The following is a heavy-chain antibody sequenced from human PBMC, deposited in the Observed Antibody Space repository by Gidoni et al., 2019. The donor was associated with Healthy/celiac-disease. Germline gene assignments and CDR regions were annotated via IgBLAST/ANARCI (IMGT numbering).Heavy chain of an antibody. J-gene: IGHJ5*02. CDR3: ARDRRTREIWFGELLPNNDNWFDP. V-gene: IGHV4-59*01. CDR2: IYYSGST. D-gene: IGHD3-10*01. Sequence: QVQLQASGPGLVKPSETLSLTCTVSGGSLSRYYWRWIRQPPGKGLEWIGYIYYSGSTNYNPSLKSRVTISVDTSKNQFSLKLSSVTAADTAVYYCARDRRTREIWFGELLPNNDNWFDPWGQGTLVTVSS. CDR1: GGSLSRYY.